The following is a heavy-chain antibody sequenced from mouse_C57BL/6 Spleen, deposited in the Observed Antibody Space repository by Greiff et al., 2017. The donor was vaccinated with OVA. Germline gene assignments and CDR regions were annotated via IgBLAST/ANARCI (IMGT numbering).Heavy chain of an antibody. Sequence: QVQLQQSGAELVRPGSSVKLSCKASGYTFTSYCMDWVKQSPGQGLEWIGNIYPSDSETYYTEKFKDQGTLTVDKSSSTAYMQLSSLTTEEYAVDYGAKDCDGYYAAWFAYWGQGTLVTVSA. D-gene: IGHD2-3*01. J-gene: IGHJ3*01. CDR3: AKDCDGYYAAWFAY. CDR1: GYTFTSYC. CDR2: IYPSDSET. V-gene: IGHV1-61*01.